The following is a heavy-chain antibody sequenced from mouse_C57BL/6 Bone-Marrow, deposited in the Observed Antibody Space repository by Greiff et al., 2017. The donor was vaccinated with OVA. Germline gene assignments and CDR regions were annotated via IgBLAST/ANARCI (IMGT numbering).Heavy chain of an antibody. CDR2: ITYDGSN. J-gene: IGHJ1*03. Sequence: EVQLQQSGPGLVKPSQSLSLTCSVTGYSITSGYYWNWIRQFPGNKLEWMGYITYDGSNNYNPSLKNRISITRDTSKNQFFLKLNSVTTEDTATYYCARPIYYEYFDVWGTGTTVTVSS. D-gene: IGHD2-4*01. CDR1: GYSITSGYY. CDR3: ARPIYYEYFDV. V-gene: IGHV3-6*01.